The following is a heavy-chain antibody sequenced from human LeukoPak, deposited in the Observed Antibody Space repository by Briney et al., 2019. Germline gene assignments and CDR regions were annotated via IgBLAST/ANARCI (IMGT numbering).Heavy chain of an antibody. V-gene: IGHV4-30-2*01. CDR1: GGSISSGGYS. D-gene: IGHD3-16*01. J-gene: IGHJ3*02. CDR3: ARGGHDAFDI. CDR2: IYHSGST. Sequence: PSETLSLTCAVSGGSISSGGYSWSWIRQPPGKGLEWIGYIYHSGSTYYNPSLKSRVTISVDRSKNQFSLKLSSVTAADTAVYYCARGGHDAFDIWGQGTMVTVSS.